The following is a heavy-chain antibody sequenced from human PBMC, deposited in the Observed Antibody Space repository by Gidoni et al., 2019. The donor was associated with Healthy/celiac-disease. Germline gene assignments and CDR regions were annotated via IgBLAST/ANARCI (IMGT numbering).Heavy chain of an antibody. CDR2: ISSSGSTI. CDR3: AREGTTVVTSEYYFDY. D-gene: IGHD4-17*01. CDR1: GFTFSSYE. Sequence: EVQLVESGGGLVQPGGSLRLSCAASGFTFSSYEMNWVRQAPGKGLEWVSYISSSGSTIYYADSVKGRFTISRDNAKNSLYLQMNSLRAEDTAVYYCAREGTTVVTSEYYFDYWGQGTLVTVSS. V-gene: IGHV3-48*03. J-gene: IGHJ4*02.